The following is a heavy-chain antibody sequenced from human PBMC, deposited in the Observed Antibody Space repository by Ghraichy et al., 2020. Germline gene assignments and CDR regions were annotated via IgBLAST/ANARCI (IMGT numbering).Heavy chain of an antibody. V-gene: IGHV3-23*01. CDR1: GFTFSSYV. CDR2: ISGRGGST. Sequence: GGSLRLSCTASGFTFSSYVMSWVRQAPGEGLEWVSAISGRGGSTYYADSVKGRFTISRDNSKNTLYLQMNSLRAEDTAVYYCAKGIAAGTSTISYYYNGLDVWGKGTTVTVSP. CDR3: AKGIAAGTSTISYYYNGLDV. D-gene: IGHD6-13*01. J-gene: IGHJ6*04.